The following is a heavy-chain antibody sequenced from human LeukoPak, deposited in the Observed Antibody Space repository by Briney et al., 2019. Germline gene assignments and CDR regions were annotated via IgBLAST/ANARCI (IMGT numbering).Heavy chain of an antibody. CDR3: ARDNDGAAAGSFDY. Sequence: GGSLRLSCAASGFTFSSYAMHWVRQAPGKGLEWVAVISYDGSNKYYADSVKGRFTISRDNSRNTLYLQMNSLRAEDTAVYYCARDNDGAAAGSFDYWGQGTLVTVSS. D-gene: IGHD6-13*01. V-gene: IGHV3-30-3*01. CDR2: ISYDGSNK. J-gene: IGHJ4*02. CDR1: GFTFSSYA.